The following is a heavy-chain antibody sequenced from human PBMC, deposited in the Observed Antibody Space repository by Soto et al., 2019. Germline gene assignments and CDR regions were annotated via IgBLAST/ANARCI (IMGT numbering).Heavy chain of an antibody. V-gene: IGHV1-69*01. CDR1: GGTFSTYP. J-gene: IGHJ5*02. CDR2: IIPLFGTT. D-gene: IGHD6-19*01. CDR3: ARGATHGSSWYFWFDP. Sequence: QVQLVQSGAEVRMPGSSVKVSCKASGGTFSTYPINWVRQAPGQGLEWMGGIIPLFGTTNYAQKFKGRVTITADESTSTAYMELSSLRPEDAAVYYCARGATHGSSWYFWFDPWGQRTLVTVSS.